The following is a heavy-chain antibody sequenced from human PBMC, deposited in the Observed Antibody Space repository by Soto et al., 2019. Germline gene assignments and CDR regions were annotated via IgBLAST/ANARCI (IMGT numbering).Heavy chain of an antibody. CDR3: ARNVDYFDP. Sequence: QVQLVQSGPEVKKPGASVKVSCQASGYTFTSYAMHWVRQAPGQGLEWMGWTNTGNGNSHYSQKFQGRVTFTRDTSATSAYMELTGRRPEDTAIYFCARNVDYFDPWGQGNLVTASS. J-gene: IGHJ5*02. CDR1: GYTFTSYA. D-gene: IGHD4-17*01. V-gene: IGHV1-3*04. CDR2: TNTGNGNS.